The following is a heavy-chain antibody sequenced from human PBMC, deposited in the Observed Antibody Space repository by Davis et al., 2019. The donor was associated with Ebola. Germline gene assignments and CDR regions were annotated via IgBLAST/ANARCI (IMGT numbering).Heavy chain of an antibody. CDR2: INTNTGNP. J-gene: IGHJ6*04. CDR1: GYTFTSYA. CDR3: ASYGSGSLYYYGMDV. D-gene: IGHD3-10*01. V-gene: IGHV7-4-1*02. Sequence: ALVKVSCKASGYTFTSYAMNWVRQAPGHGLEWMGWINTNTGNPTYAQGFTGRFVFSLDTSVSTAYLQISSLKAEDTAVYYCASYGSGSLYYYGMDVWGKGTTVTVSS.